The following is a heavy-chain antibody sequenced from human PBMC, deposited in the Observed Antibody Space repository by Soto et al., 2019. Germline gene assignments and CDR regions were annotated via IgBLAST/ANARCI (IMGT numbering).Heavy chain of an antibody. V-gene: IGHV1-46*03. CDR3: AIGSPSSSRLGSIRF. CDR2: IDPDGGST. CDR1: GCTFTRYY. J-gene: IGHJ4*02. D-gene: IGHD6-13*01. Sequence: SVKRSCKASGCTFTRYYMSWVRQAPGQGLEWMGMIDPDGGSTVYSQKFQGRLTMTTDTSTTTVYMELIRLRSEDTAMYYRAIGSPSSSRLGSIRFCGQATLVTGSS.